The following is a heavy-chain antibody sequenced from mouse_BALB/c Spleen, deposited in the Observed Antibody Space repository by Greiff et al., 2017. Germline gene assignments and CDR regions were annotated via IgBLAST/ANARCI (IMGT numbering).Heavy chain of an antibody. CDR3: AREGPYDYLDY. V-gene: IGHV2-9*02. Sequence: QVQLKESGPGLVAPSQSLSITCTVSGFSLTSYGVHWVRQPPGKGLEWLGVIWAGGSTNYNSALMSRLSISKDNSKSQVFLKMNSLQTDDTAMYCCAREGPYDYLDYWGQGTTLTVSS. J-gene: IGHJ2*01. D-gene: IGHD2-3*01. CDR2: IWAGGST. CDR1: GFSLTSYG.